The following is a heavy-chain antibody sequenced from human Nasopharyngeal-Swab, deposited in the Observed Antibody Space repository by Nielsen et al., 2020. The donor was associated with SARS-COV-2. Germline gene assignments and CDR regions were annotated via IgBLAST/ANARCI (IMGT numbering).Heavy chain of an antibody. D-gene: IGHD3-16*01. CDR1: GGSISSSSYY. CDR2: IYYSGST. Sequence: SETLSLICTVSGGSISSSSYYWGWIRQPPGKGLEWIGSIYYSGSTYYNPSLKSRVTISVDTSKNQFSLKLSSVTAADTAVYYCARHSSDYHSYYYYYMDVWGKGTTVTVSS. J-gene: IGHJ6*03. CDR3: ARHSSDYHSYYYYYMDV. V-gene: IGHV4-39*01.